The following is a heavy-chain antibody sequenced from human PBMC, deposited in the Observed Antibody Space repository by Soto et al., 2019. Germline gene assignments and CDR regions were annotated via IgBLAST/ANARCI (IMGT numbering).Heavy chain of an antibody. Sequence: ASVKVSCKASGYTFTSYDINWVRQATGQGLEWMGWMNPNSGNTGYAQKFQGRVTMTRNTSISTAYMELSSLRSEDTAVYYCARESSCSSTSCYSNWFDPWGQGTLVTVSS. CDR3: ARESSCSSTSCYSNWFDP. CDR1: GYTFTSYD. D-gene: IGHD2-2*01. J-gene: IGHJ5*02. V-gene: IGHV1-8*01. CDR2: MNPNSGNT.